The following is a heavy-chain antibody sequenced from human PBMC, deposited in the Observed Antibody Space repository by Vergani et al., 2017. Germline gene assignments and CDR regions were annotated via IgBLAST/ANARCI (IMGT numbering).Heavy chain of an antibody. CDR2: IDPSDSYT. V-gene: IGHV5-10-1*03. CDR1: GYSFTSYW. D-gene: IGHD1-26*01. CDR3: ARLGWWDDLGWYFDL. J-gene: IGHJ2*01. Sequence: EVQLVQSGAEVKKPGESLRISCKGSGYSFTSYWISWVRQMPGKGLEWMGRIDPSDSYTNYSPSFQGHVTISADKSISTAYLQWSSLEASDTAMYYCARLGWWDDLGWYFDLWGRGTLVTVSS.